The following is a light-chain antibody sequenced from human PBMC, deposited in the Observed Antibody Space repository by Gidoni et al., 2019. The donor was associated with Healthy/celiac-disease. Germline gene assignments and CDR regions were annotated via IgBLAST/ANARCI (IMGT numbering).Light chain of an antibody. J-gene: IGKJ5*01. CDR3: QQANSLPIT. CDR2: AAS. CDR1: QGISSW. V-gene: IGKV1-12*01. Sequence: DILMTQSPSSVSASVGDRVTITWRASQGISSWLAWYQQKPGKAPKLLIYAASSMESGVPERFSGSGSGTDFTLTISSLEPEDFATYYCQQANSLPITFGQGTRLEIK.